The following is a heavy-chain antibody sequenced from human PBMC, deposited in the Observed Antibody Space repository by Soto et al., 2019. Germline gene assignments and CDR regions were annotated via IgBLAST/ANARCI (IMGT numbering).Heavy chain of an antibody. CDR1: GFTFSSYA. V-gene: IGHV3-30-3*01. CDR3: ARGGLTYYYDSSGLDY. D-gene: IGHD3-22*01. CDR2: ISYDGSNK. Sequence: GGSLRLSCAASGFTFSSYAMHWVRQAPGKGLEWVAVISYDGSNKYCADSVKGRFTISRDNSKNTLYLQMNSLRAEDTAVYYCARGGLTYYYDSSGLDYWGQGTLVTVSS. J-gene: IGHJ4*02.